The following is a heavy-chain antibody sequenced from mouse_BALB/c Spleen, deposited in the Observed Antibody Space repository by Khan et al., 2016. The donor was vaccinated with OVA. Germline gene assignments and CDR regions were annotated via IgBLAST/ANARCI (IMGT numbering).Heavy chain of an antibody. D-gene: IGHD1-1*01. J-gene: IGHJ2*01. V-gene: IGHV3-2*02. Sequence: EVKLQESGPGLVKPSQSLSLTCTVTGYSITSDYAWNWIRQFPGNKLEWMGFISYSGNTNYNPSLKSRISITRDTSKTQFFLQLNSVTTEDTATYYCARVYGGDFDYWGQGTTLTVSS. CDR1: GYSITSDYA. CDR2: ISYSGNT. CDR3: ARVYGGDFDY.